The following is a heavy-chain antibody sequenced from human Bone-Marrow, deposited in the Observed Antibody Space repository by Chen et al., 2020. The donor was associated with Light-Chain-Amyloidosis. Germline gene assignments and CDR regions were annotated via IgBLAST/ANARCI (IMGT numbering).Heavy chain of an antibody. Sequence: EVQLVESGGGLVQPGGSLRLSCATSGFNFSSFGMSWVRQAPGKGLEWVSTVSGSTVSTYYAGAVKGRFIISRDNSKSTLYLQMNSLRAGETAVYFCTRKGGYFDFWGQGSLVTVSS. V-gene: IGHV3-23*04. CDR2: VSGSTVST. D-gene: IGHD3-10*01. J-gene: IGHJ4*02. CDR1: GFNFSSFG. CDR3: TRKGGYFDF.